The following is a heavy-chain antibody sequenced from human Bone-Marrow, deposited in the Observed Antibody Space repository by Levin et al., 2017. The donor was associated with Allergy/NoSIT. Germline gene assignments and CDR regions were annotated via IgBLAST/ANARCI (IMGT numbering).Heavy chain of an antibody. CDR2: ISYSGST. Sequence: PGGSLRLSCSVSGGSISSYYWSWIRQPPGKGLEWLGYISYSGSTNYNPSLKSRVTISVDTSKNQFSLKLRSVTAADTAVYYCARSPGQGNYFDFWGQGTLVTVSS. D-gene: IGHD1-1*01. V-gene: IGHV4-59*01. CDR3: ARSPGQGNYFDF. J-gene: IGHJ4*02. CDR1: GGSISSYY.